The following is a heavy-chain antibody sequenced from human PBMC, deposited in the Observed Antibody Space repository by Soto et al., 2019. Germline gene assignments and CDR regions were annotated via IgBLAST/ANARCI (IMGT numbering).Heavy chain of an antibody. J-gene: IGHJ4*02. CDR2: ISYDGSNK. CDR1: GFTFSSSA. V-gene: IGHV3-30-3*01. CDR3: ARGYYDSKY. D-gene: IGHD3-22*01. Sequence: GGSLRLSCAASGFTFSSSAMHWVRQAPGKGLEWVAVISYDGSNKYYADSVKGRFTISRDNSKNTLYLQMNSLRAEDTAVYYCARGYYDSKYWGQGTLVTVSS.